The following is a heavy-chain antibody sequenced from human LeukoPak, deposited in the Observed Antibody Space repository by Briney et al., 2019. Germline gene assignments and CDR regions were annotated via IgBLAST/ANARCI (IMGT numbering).Heavy chain of an antibody. CDR1: GFPFSNYG. J-gene: IGHJ4*02. Sequence: PGRSLRLSCAASGFPFSNYGMHWVRQAPGKGLEWVAVISADGIDKYYADSVKGRFTISRDNSKNPLYLQMSSLRPEDTAVYYCAKDKGREGDYWGQGNLVTVSS. CDR3: AKDKGREGDY. CDR2: ISADGIDK. V-gene: IGHV3-30*18.